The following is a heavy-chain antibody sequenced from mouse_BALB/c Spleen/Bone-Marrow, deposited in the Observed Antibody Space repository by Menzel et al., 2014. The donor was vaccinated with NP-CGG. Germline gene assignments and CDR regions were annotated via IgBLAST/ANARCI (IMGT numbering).Heavy chain of an antibody. D-gene: IGHD3-1*01. CDR2: IDPSDSET. Sequence: VQLQQSGAELVKPGAPVKLSCKASGYTFTSYWMNWVKQRPGRGLEWIGRIDPSDSETHYNQKFKDKATLTVDKSSSTAYIQLSSLTSEDSAVYYCARGGYLFAYWGQGTLATVSA. CDR3: ARGGYLFAY. J-gene: IGHJ3*01. CDR1: GYTFTSYW. V-gene: IGHV1-69*02.